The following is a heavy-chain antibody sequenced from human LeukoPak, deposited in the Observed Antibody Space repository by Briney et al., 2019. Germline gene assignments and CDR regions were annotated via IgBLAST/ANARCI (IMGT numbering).Heavy chain of an antibody. CDR2: INHSGST. CDR1: GGSFSGYY. Sequence: SETLSLTCAVYGGSFSGYYWSWIRQPPGKGLEWIGEINHSGSTNYNPSLESRVTISVDTSKNQFSLKLSSVTAADTAVYYCARKRGYSGYANWFDPWGQGTLVTVSS. J-gene: IGHJ5*02. CDR3: ARKRGYSGYANWFDP. D-gene: IGHD5-12*01. V-gene: IGHV4-34*01.